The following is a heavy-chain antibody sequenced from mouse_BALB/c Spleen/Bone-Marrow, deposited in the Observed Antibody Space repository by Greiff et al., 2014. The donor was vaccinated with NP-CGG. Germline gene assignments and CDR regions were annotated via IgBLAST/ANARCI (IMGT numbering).Heavy chain of an antibody. CDR2: IDPANGNT. CDR3: ARTPRATFYFDY. Sequence: EVQLQQSGAELVKPGASVKLSCTASGFNIKDTYMHWVKQRPERGLEWIGRIDPANGNTKYDPKFQGKATITADTSSNTAYLQLFSLTSEDTAVYYCARTPRATFYFDYWGQGTTLTVSS. J-gene: IGHJ2*01. CDR1: GFNIKDTY. D-gene: IGHD3-1*01. V-gene: IGHV14-3*02.